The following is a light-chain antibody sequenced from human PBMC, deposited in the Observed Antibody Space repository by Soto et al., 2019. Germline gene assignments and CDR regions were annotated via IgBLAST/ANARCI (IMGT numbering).Light chain of an antibody. CDR3: QQSYSDPPIT. CDR2: DAS. J-gene: IGKJ5*01. V-gene: IGKV1-39*01. CDR1: QRISNY. Sequence: DIQMTQSPSSLSASVGDRVTITCRASQRISNYLNWYLQKPGKAPKLLIYDASTLQSGVPSRFSGSGSGTDFTLTISSLQPEDFATYYCQQSYSDPPITFGQGTRLEIK.